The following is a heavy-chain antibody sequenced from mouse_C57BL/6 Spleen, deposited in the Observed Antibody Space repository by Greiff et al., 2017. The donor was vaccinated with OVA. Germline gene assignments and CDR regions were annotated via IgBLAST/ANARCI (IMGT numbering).Heavy chain of an antibody. J-gene: IGHJ3*01. V-gene: IGHV1-7*01. CDR1: GYTFTSYW. Sequence: QVQLKESGAELAKPGASVKLSCKASGYTFTSYWMHWVKQRPGQGLEWIGYINPSSGYTKYNQKFKDKATLTAYKSSSTAYMQLSSLTYEDSAVYYCARRGFAYWGQGTLVTVSA. CDR3: ARRGFAY. CDR2: INPSSGYT.